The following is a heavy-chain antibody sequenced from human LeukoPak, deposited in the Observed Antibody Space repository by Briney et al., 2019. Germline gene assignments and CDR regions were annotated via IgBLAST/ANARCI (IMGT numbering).Heavy chain of an antibody. V-gene: IGHV1-18*01. J-gene: IGHJ4*02. D-gene: IGHD3-10*01. Sequence: ASVKVSCKASGYTFTSYGISWVRQAPGQGLEWMGWISAYNGNTNYAQKLQGRVTMTTDTSTSTAYMELRSLRSDDTAVYYCARDLRGITMVRGVTTFDYWGQGTLVTVSS. CDR3: ARDLRGITMVRGVTTFDY. CDR1: GYTFTSYG. CDR2: ISAYNGNT.